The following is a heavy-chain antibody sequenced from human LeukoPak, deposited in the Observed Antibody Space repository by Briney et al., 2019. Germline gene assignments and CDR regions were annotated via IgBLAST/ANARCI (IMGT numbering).Heavy chain of an antibody. J-gene: IGHJ4*02. V-gene: IGHV4-34*01. CDR2: INHSGST. CDR3: ARASGYYYGDFDY. CDR1: GGSFSGYY. Sequence: SETLSLTCAVYGGSFSGYYWSWIRQPPGKGLEWIGEINHSGSTNYNPSLKSRVTISVDTSKNQFSLKVNSVTAADTAVYYCARASGYYYGDFDYWGQGTRVTVSS. D-gene: IGHD3-22*01.